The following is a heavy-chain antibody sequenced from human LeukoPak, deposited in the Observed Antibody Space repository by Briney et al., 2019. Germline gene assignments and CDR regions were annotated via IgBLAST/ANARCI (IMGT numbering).Heavy chain of an antibody. V-gene: IGHV3-7*01. CDR1: GFTFSSYW. CDR2: IKQDGSEK. Sequence: GGSLRLSCAASGFTFSSYWMSWVRQAPGKGLEWVANIKQDGSEKYYVDSVKGRFTISRDNAKNSLYLQMNSLRAEDTAVYYCARVGYDYVWGSYQQYNWFDPWGQGTLVTVSS. D-gene: IGHD3-16*02. CDR3: ARVGYDYVWGSYQQYNWFDP. J-gene: IGHJ5*02.